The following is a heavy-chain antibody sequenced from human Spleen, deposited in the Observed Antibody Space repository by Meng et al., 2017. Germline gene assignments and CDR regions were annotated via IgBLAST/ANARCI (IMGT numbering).Heavy chain of an antibody. D-gene: IGHD3-16*01. Sequence: SLKISCAASGFTFDDYAMHWVRQAPGKGLEWVSGISWNSGNIGYADSVKGRFTISRDNSKNTVFLQINSLRVEDTAVYYCARSPIDKYDLSALPLDYWGQGTLVTVSS. CDR2: ISWNSGNI. CDR1: GFTFDDYA. J-gene: IGHJ4*02. CDR3: ARSPIDKYDLSALPLDY. V-gene: IGHV3-9*01.